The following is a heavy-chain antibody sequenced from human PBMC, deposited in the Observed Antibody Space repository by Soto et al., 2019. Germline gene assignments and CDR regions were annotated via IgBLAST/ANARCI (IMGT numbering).Heavy chain of an antibody. V-gene: IGHV3-23*01. D-gene: IGHD4-4*01. CDR1: VFTFISYS. J-gene: IGHJ4*02. CDR2: ISGSFGST. Sequence: PVGSLTLSCTSSVFTFISYSSSLFLQAPVNGLEWVSSISGSFGSTYYAYSVKGLFSISRDNSKNTLYLQMNSLRAEDTAVYYCANPIRLSNYAQFEYWGKGNMVNVSS. CDR3: ANPIRLSNYAQFEY.